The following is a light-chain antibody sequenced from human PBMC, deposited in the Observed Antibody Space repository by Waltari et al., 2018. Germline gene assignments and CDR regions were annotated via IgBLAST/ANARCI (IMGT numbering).Light chain of an antibody. CDR2: GTS. CDR3: QQYNNWPPA. J-gene: IGKJ2*01. CDR1: QSVSSN. Sequence: EIVMTQSPATLSVSPGERATLSCRASQSVSSNLAWYQQKPGQAPRLLIYGTSTRATGIPARFNGSGSGTEFTLTISSMQSEDFAVYYCQQYNNWPPAFGQGTKLEIK. V-gene: IGKV3-15*01.